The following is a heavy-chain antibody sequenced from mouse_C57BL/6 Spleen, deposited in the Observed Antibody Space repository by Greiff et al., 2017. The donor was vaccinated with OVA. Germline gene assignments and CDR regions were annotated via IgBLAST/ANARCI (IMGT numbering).Heavy chain of an antibody. CDR2: ISSGGDYI. CDR3: TRENYGSSYAHWYFDV. V-gene: IGHV5-9-1*02. Sequence: EVKLVESGEGLVKPGGSLKLSCAASGFTFSSYAMSWVRQTPEKRLEWVAYISSGGDYIYYADTVKGRFTISRDNARNTLYLQMSSLKSEDTAMYYCTRENYGSSYAHWYFDVWGTGTTVTVSS. D-gene: IGHD1-1*01. CDR1: GFTFSSYA. J-gene: IGHJ1*03.